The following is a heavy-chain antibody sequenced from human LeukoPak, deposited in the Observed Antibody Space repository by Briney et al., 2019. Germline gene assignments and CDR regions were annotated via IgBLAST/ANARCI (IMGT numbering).Heavy chain of an antibody. CDR1: GYTFTNYD. J-gene: IGHJ3*02. CDR3: ARKYGSSWTKDAFDI. CDR2: MNPNSGNT. Sequence: AASVKVSCKASGYTFTNYDINWVRQATGQGLEWMGWMNPNSGNTGYTQKFQGRVTMTRNTSISTAYMVLSSLRSEDTAVYYCARKYGSSWTKDAFDIWGQGTMVTVSS. V-gene: IGHV1-8*01. D-gene: IGHD6-13*01.